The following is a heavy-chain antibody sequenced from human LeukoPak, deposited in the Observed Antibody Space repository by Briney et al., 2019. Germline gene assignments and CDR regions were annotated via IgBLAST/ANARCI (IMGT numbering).Heavy chain of an antibody. V-gene: IGHV3-21*01. CDR1: GFTFSSYS. CDR2: ISSSSSYI. D-gene: IGHD1-1*01. CDR3: ARRNWNDEKAFDI. J-gene: IGHJ3*02. Sequence: GGSLRLSCAASGFTFSSYSMNWVRQAPGKGLEWVSSISSSSSYIYYADSVKGRFIISRDNAKNSLYLQMNSLRAEDTAVYYCARRNWNDEKAFDIWGQGTTVTVSS.